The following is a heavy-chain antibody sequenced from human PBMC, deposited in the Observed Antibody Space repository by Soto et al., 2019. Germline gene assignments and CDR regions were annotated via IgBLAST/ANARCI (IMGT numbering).Heavy chain of an antibody. V-gene: IGHV6-1*01. CDR3: SRGLSYYHCSRCYYYV. Sequence: QTLPLTSALSGDSVSSNSAAWNWIKKSPSRGLEWLGRTYYRSKWYNDYAVSVKSRITIKGDTSKNSLYLQMNSLGAEAAAVYCCSRGLSYYHCSRCYYYVWGQGTLVTLSS. CDR2: TYYRSKWYN. D-gene: IGHD3-22*01. J-gene: IGHJ4*02. CDR1: GDSVSSNSAA.